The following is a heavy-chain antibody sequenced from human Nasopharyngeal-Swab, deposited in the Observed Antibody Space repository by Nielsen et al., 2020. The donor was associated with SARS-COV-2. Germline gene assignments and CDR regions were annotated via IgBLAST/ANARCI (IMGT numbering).Heavy chain of an antibody. D-gene: IGHD3-22*01. CDR2: INHSGST. V-gene: IGHV4-34*01. CDR1: GGSFSGYY. CDR3: ARDKDYYDSSGYYKKAYYYGMDV. J-gene: IGHJ6*02. Sequence: SETLSLTCAVYGGSFSGYYWSWIRQPPGKGLEWIGEINHSGSTNYNPSLKSRVTISVDTSKNQFSLKLSSVTAADTAVYYCARDKDYYDSSGYYKKAYYYGMDVWGQGTTVTVSS.